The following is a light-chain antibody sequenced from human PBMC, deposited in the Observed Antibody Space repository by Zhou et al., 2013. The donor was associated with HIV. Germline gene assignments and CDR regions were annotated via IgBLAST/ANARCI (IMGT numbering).Light chain of an antibody. CDR1: QNINNG. J-gene: IGKJ5*01. V-gene: IGKV1-5*03. Sequence: DIQMTQSPSTLSASVGDTVTITCRASQNINNGLAWYQQKPGKGPKLLIYRASTLEEGVPSRFSGGASGAGFTLTISSLQPDDFATYYCQHYNTYSPVTFGQGTRL. CDR2: RAS. CDR3: QHYNTYSPVT.